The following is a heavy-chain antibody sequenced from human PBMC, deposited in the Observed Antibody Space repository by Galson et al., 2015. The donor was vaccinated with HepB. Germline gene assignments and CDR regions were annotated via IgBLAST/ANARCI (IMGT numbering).Heavy chain of an antibody. CDR1: GFTFDDYT. Sequence: SLRLSCAASGFTFDDYTMHWVRQAPGKGLEWVSLISWDGGSTYYPDSVKGRFTISRDNSKNTLYLQMNSLRAEDTAVYYCARDEGYYMDVWGKGTTVTVSS. CDR2: ISWDGGST. J-gene: IGHJ6*03. CDR3: ARDEGYYMDV. V-gene: IGHV3-43*01.